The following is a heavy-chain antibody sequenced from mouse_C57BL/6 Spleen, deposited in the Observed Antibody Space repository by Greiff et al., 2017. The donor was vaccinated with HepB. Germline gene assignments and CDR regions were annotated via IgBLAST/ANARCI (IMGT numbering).Heavy chain of an antibody. CDR1: GYTFTSYD. D-gene: IGHD3-1*01. Sequence: QVHVKQSGPELVKPGASVKLSCKASGYTFTSYDINWVKQRPGQGLEWIGWIYPRDGSTKYNEKFKGKATLTVDTSSITAYMELHSLTSEDSAVYFCAREGAFAWFAYWGQGTLVTVSA. J-gene: IGHJ3*01. CDR2: IYPRDGST. CDR3: AREGAFAWFAY. V-gene: IGHV1-85*01.